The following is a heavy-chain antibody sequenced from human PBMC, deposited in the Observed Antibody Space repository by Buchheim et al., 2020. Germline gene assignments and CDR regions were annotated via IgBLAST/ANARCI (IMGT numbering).Heavy chain of an antibody. J-gene: IGHJ4*02. CDR3: ARDSEVVATIGGD. D-gene: IGHD5-12*01. V-gene: IGHV3-30*04. Sequence: QVQLVESGGGVVQPGRSLRLSCAASGFTFSSYAMHWVRQAPGKGLEWVAVISYDGSNKYYADSVKGRFTISRDNSKNTLYLQMNSLRAEDTAVYYCARDSEVVATIGGDWGQGTL. CDR1: GFTFSSYA. CDR2: ISYDGSNK.